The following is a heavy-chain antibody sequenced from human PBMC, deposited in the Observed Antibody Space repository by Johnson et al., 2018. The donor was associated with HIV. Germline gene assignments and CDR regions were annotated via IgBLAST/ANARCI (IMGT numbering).Heavy chain of an antibody. CDR2: ISDDGTNT. D-gene: IGHD2-21*01. J-gene: IGHJ3*02. CDR3: ARGGGCGGDCYSGFDAFDI. CDR1: EFSFSTYA. Sequence: QVQLVESGGGVVQPERSLRLSCAASEFSFSTYAMRWVRQAPGKGLEGVAVISDDGTNTDYADAVKGRFTISRDNSKNTLYLQMNSRTTEDTAAYYCARGGGCGGDCYSGFDAFDIWGQGTMVTVSS. V-gene: IGHV3-30-3*01.